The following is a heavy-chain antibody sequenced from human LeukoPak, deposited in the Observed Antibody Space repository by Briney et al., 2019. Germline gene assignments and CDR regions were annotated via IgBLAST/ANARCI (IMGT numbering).Heavy chain of an antibody. CDR2: MNPNSGNT. CDR1: GYTFTSYD. Sequence: ASVKVSCKASGYTFTSYDINWVRQATGQGLEWMGRMNPNSGNTGYAQKFQGRVTMTRNTSISTAYMELSSLRSEDTAVYYCARGPSYGGNSGYGMDVWGQGTTVTVSS. D-gene: IGHD4-23*01. CDR3: ARGPSYGGNSGYGMDV. J-gene: IGHJ6*02. V-gene: IGHV1-8*01.